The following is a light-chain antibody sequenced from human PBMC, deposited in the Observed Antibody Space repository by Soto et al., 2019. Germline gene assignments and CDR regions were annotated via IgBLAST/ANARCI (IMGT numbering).Light chain of an antibody. Sequence: QSVLTQPPSASGTPGQRVTISCSGSSSNIGSNTVNWYQQLPGTAPKLLIYSNNQRPSGVPDRFSGSKSAYTASLTISGLQAEDEADYYCSSYSFTTSLYVFGTGTKVTVL. CDR1: SSNIGSNT. J-gene: IGLJ1*01. V-gene: IGLV1-44*01. CDR2: SNN. CDR3: SSYSFTTSLYV.